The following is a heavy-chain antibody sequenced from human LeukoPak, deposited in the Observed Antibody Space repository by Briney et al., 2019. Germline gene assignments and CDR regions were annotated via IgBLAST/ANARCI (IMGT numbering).Heavy chain of an antibody. CDR2: IYSGGST. D-gene: IGHD1-26*01. CDR1: GFTVSSNY. CDR3: ARFPLNLIVGDPQKAFDI. V-gene: IGHV3-53*01. J-gene: IGHJ3*02. Sequence: GGSLRLSCAASGFTVSSNYMSWVRQAPGKGLDWVSVIYSGGSTYYADSVKGRFTISRDNSKNTLYLQMNSLRAEDTAVYYCARFPLNLIVGDPQKAFDIWGQGTMVTVSS.